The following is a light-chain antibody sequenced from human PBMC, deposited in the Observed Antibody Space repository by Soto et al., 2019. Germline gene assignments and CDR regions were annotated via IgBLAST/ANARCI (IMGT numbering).Light chain of an antibody. CDR3: AAWDDSLNGVV. J-gene: IGLJ2*01. CDR2: NNN. CDR1: SSNIGSNT. V-gene: IGLV1-44*01. Sequence: QSVLTQAPSASGTPGQRVTISCSGSSSNIGSNTVNWYQHLPGTAPKLLIYNNNQRPSGVPDRFSGSKSGTSASLAISGLQSEDEADYYCAAWDDSLNGVVFGGGTKLTVL.